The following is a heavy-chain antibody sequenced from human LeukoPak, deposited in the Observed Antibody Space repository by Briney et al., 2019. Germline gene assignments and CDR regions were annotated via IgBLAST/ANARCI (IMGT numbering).Heavy chain of an antibody. D-gene: IGHD3/OR15-3a*01. CDR1: GFPFNTYW. Sequence: GGSLRLSCAASGFPFNTYWMHWVRQAPGKGLEWVSRINNDGSGTNYADSVKGRFTISRDNAKNTLYLQMNSLRAEDTAVYYCANFGRYWGQGTLVTVSS. V-gene: IGHV3-74*01. J-gene: IGHJ4*02. CDR3: ANFGRY. CDR2: INNDGSGT.